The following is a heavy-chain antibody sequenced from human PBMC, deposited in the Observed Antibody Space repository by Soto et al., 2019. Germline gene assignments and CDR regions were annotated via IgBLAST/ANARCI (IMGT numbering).Heavy chain of an antibody. CDR3: ARGYCSGGNCYSGMDV. J-gene: IGHJ6*02. CDR1: GGTFSTHA. Sequence: QVQLVQSGAEVKKPGSSVKVSCKASGGTFSTHAIIWVRQAPGHGLEWMGGIIPISGTTYYTQKFQGRVTINADEPTSTAFMELSSLKSDDTAVFYCARGYCSGGNCYSGMDVWGQGTMVTVSS. V-gene: IGHV1-69*01. CDR2: IIPISGTT. D-gene: IGHD2-15*01.